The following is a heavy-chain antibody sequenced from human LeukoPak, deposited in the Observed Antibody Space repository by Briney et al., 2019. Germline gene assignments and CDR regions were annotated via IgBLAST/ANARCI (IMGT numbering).Heavy chain of an antibody. CDR3: ARDRSTYGGFDY. V-gene: IGHV3-48*01. CDR1: GLTFSSYS. D-gene: IGHD4-17*01. J-gene: IGHJ4*02. Sequence: GGSLRLSCAASGLTFSSYSMNWVRHAPGRGLEWVSYISSSSSTIYYADSVKGRFTISRDNAKNSLYLQMNSLRAEDTAVYYCARDRSTYGGFDYWGQGTLVTVSS. CDR2: ISSSSSTI.